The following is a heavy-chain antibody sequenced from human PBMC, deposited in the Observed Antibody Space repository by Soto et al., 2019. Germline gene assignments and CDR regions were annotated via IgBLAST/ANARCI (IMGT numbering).Heavy chain of an antibody. Sequence: SWRLALTCAGYGGSLSGSDGGGILKPPGNGLEWMGGINHSGSTKYNPSLKSRVTISVDRSKNQFSLKLSSVTAADTAVYYCARLPVVVVDDRNSYHYYYHYGMDVCAQGTTLTVYS. V-gene: IGHV4-34*01. CDR2: INHSGST. J-gene: IGHJ6*02. D-gene: IGHD2-15*01. CDR3: ARLPVVVVDDRNSYHYYYHYGMDV. CDR1: GGSLSGSD.